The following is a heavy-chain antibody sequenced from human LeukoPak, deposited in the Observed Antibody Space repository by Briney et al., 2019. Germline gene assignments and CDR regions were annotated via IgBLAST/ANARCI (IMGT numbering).Heavy chain of an antibody. D-gene: IGHD4-11*01. J-gene: IGHJ4*02. CDR3: ARHGTDDYTDYDFAAVFDY. CDR2: IYYSGST. CDR1: GDFISSSPDY. V-gene: IGHV4-39*01. Sequence: PSETLSLTCTVSGDFISSSPDYWGWIRQPPGKGLEWLAVIYYSGSTSYNPSLKSRVPISVDTSKNQFSLRLTSVTAADTALYYCARHGTDDYTDYDFAAVFDYWGRGTLVAVSS.